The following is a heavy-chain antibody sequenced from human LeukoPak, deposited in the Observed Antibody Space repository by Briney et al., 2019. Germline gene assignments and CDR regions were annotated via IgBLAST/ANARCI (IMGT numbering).Heavy chain of an antibody. CDR2: VYTSGST. CDR1: GGSLSSYY. Sequence: SETLSLTCTVSGGSLSSYYWSWIRQPAGKGLEWIGRVYTSGSTNYNPSLKSRVTMSIDTSKNQFSLEVSSVTAADTAVYCCARAPGYCSTTSCEYYYYMDVWGKGTTVTVSS. D-gene: IGHD2-2*01. J-gene: IGHJ6*03. CDR3: ARAPGYCSTTSCEYYYYMDV. V-gene: IGHV4-4*07.